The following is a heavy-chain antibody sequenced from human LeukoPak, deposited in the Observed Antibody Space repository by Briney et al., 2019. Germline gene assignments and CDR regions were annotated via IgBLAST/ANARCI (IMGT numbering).Heavy chain of an antibody. CDR2: IYYSGST. CDR1: GGSISSSSYY. J-gene: IGHJ6*03. CDR3: ARANGKERGGLGYYYNYRDV. D-gene: IGHD1-14*01. Sequence: PSETLSLTCTVSGGSISSSSYYWGWIRQPPGKGLEWIGSIYYSGSTNYNPSLKSRVTMSVDTSKNQFSLKLSSVTAADTAVYYGARANGKERGGLGYYYNYRDVGGKGPTVTVSS. V-gene: IGHV4-39*07.